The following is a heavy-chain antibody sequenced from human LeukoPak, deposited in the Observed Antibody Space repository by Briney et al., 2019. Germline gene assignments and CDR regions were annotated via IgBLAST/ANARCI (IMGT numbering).Heavy chain of an antibody. D-gene: IGHD3-3*01. V-gene: IGHV4-4*07. CDR3: ARGRGSPFGYYYYGMDV. Sequence: SETLSLTCTVSGGSLSSYYWSWIRQPAGKGLEWIGRIYTSGSTNYNPSLKSRVTMSVDTSKNQFSLKLSSVTAADTAVYYCARGRGSPFGYYYYGMDVWGQGTTVTVSS. J-gene: IGHJ6*02. CDR2: IYTSGST. CDR1: GGSLSSYY.